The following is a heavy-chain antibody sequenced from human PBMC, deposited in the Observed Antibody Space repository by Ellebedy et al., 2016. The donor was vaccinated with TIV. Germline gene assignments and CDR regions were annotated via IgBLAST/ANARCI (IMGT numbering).Heavy chain of an antibody. CDR2: INGDGGFT. Sequence: GESLKISCAASGFTFSRHWMHWIRQAPGKGLVWLSRINGDGGFTSHAAFVTGRFTISRDNAKNTLYLQMNSLKAEDTAMYYCSTLSDTGYWGHGTLVTVSS. V-gene: IGHV3-74*01. D-gene: IGHD2-21*02. CDR3: STLSDTGY. CDR1: GFTFSRHW. J-gene: IGHJ4*01.